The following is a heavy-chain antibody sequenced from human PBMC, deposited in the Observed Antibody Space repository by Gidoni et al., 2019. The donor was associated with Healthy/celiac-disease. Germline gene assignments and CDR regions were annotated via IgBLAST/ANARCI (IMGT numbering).Heavy chain of an antibody. CDR1: GSPSSSYG. D-gene: IGHD2-15*01. J-gene: IGHJ4*02. V-gene: IGHV3-33*08. CDR2: IWYEGSKK. CDR3: ARDAEFCGGSCDCDY. Sequence: QLQLVESGGALLQPGRSLRLSCAASGSPSSSYGMHWGRQAPGKGLGCVAVIWYEGSKKDYEDSVKGRFTIARDNSKNTLYLKMNSLRAEDTAVYYCARDAEFCGGSCDCDYWGQGTRVTVSS.